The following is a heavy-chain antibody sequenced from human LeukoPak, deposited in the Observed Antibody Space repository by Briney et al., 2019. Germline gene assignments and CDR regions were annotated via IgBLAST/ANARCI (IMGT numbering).Heavy chain of an antibody. J-gene: IGHJ4*02. CDR1: GVTFSDFW. Sequence: GGSLRLSCATSGVTFSDFWMTWVRQAPGKGLEWVANIKHDGSERYYVDSVKGRFTISRDNAKNSLYLQMNNLRGEDTAVYYCARGHYYDFGWGQGTLVTVSS. V-gene: IGHV3-7*01. D-gene: IGHD3-22*01. CDR3: ARGHYYDFG. CDR2: IKHDGSER.